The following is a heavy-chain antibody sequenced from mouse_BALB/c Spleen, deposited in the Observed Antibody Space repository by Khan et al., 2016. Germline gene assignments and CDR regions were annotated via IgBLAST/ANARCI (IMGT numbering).Heavy chain of an antibody. J-gene: IGHJ3*01. CDR1: GYTFTDYW. CDR3: ASWSYYYGSSYGWFAY. Sequence: QVQLQQSGAELAKPGASVKMSCKASGYTFTDYWMHWVKQRPGQGLEWIGYINPNTGYTEYNQKFKDKATLTADKSSSTAYMQLSSLTSEDSAVYNCASWSYYYGSSYGWFAYWGQGTLVTVSA. D-gene: IGHD1-1*01. CDR2: INPNTGYT. V-gene: IGHV1-7*01.